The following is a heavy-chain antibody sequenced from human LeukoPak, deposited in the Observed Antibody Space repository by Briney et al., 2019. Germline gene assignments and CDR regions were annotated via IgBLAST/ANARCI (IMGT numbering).Heavy chain of an antibody. D-gene: IGHD6-19*01. Sequence: SETLSLTCSVSGGSISSYYWSWIRQPPGKGLEWIGYIYYSGSTNYNPSLKSRVTISLDTSKNQFSLKLSSVTTADTAVYYCARERSVAGSDAFDIWGQGTMVTVSS. CDR1: GGSISSYY. J-gene: IGHJ3*02. CDR3: ARERSVAGSDAFDI. CDR2: IYYSGST. V-gene: IGHV4-59*01.